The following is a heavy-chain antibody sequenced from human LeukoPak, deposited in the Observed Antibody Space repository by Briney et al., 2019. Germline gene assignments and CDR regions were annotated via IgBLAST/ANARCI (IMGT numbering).Heavy chain of an antibody. D-gene: IGHD2-2*01. V-gene: IGHV3-74*01. J-gene: IGHJ4*02. Sequence: GGSLRLSCAASGFTFSKFWTYWVRQAPGKRPVWVSRLNGDGRVTNYADSVKGRFTISRDNAENTVYLQMNSLRAEDTAVYYCARDVPAADYWGQGTLVTVSS. CDR1: GFTFSKFW. CDR2: LNGDGRVT. CDR3: ARDVPAADY.